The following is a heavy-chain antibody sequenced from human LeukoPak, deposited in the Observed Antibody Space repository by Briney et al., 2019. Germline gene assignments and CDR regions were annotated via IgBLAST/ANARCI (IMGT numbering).Heavy chain of an antibody. J-gene: IGHJ2*01. CDR2: IYSGGST. CDR1: GFTVSSNY. Sequence: GGSLRLSCAASGFTVSSNYMSWVRQAPGKGLEWVSVIYSGGSTYYADSVKGRFTISRDNSKNMLYLQMNSLRAEDTAVYYCARDKDYYDSSGLRHWYFDLWGRGTLVTVSS. V-gene: IGHV3-53*01. CDR3: ARDKDYYDSSGLRHWYFDL. D-gene: IGHD3-22*01.